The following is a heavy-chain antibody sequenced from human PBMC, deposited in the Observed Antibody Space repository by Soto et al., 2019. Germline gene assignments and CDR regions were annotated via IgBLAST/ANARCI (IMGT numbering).Heavy chain of an antibody. CDR1: GYSFSNYS. V-gene: IGHV1-46*01. CDR2: INPNGGST. CDR3: ASDGVQLWPRYYLDY. D-gene: IGHD1-1*01. Sequence: VQLVQSGAEVKKPGASVQVSCKTSGYSFSNYSMHWVRQVPGQGLEWMGKINPNGGSTGLAQKFKDAVTLTRDTSTNTVYMELSSPTSEDTAVYYCASDGVQLWPRYYLDYWGQGTLVTVSS. J-gene: IGHJ4*02.